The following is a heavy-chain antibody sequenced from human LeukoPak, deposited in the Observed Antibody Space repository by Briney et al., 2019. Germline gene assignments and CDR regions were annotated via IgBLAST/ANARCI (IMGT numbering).Heavy chain of an antibody. D-gene: IGHD6-13*01. V-gene: IGHV5-51*01. Sequence: GESLKISCKISGYRLTNNWIGWVRQVPGKVLEWMGLIYPGDSDTRYSPSFQGQVTFSVDTSISTAYLQLSGLRASDTAIYYCVRFGLTSSLDYWGQGTLVTVSS. CDR3: VRFGLTSSLDY. CDR2: IYPGDSDT. J-gene: IGHJ4*02. CDR1: GYRLTNNW.